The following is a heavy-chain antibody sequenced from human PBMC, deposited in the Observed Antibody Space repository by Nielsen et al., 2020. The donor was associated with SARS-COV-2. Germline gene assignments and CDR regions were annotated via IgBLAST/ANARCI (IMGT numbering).Heavy chain of an antibody. CDR1: GFTFSSYS. CDR2: ISSSSSYI. CDR3: ARDPYGMDYYDSSGYYDY. Sequence: GESLKISYAASGFTFSSYSMNWVRQAPGKGLEWVSSISSSSSYIYYADSVKGRFTISRDNAKNSLYLQMNSLRAEDTAVYYCARDPYGMDYYDSSGYYDYWGQGTLLTVTS. J-gene: IGHJ4*02. D-gene: IGHD3-22*01. V-gene: IGHV3-21*01.